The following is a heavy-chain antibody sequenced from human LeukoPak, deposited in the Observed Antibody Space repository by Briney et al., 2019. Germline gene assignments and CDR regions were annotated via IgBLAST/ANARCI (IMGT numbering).Heavy chain of an antibody. CDR2: IYYSGST. CDR1: GGSISSSSYY. V-gene: IGHV4-39*07. J-gene: IGHJ4*02. Sequence: SETLSLTCTVSGGSISSSSYYWGWIRQPPGKGLEWIGSIYYSGSTYYNPSLKSRVTISVDTSKNQFSLKLSSVTAADTAVYYCANCSSWYGGFIFDYWGQGTLVTVSS. CDR3: ANCSSWYGGFIFDY. D-gene: IGHD6-13*01.